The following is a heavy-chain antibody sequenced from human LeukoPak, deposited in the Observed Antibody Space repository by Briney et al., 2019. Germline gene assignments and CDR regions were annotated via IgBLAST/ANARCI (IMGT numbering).Heavy chain of an antibody. CDR3: AREFSSKLEWLAYVTGDDAFDV. Sequence: ASVKVSCKAFGYSFTGYHLHWVRQAPRQGLEWMGWVNPKTGGTNYVRKFQGRVTMTRDTSINTVNMELSRLTSDDTAVYYCAREFSSKLEWLAYVTGDDAFDVWGQGTMITVS. CDR1: GYSFTGYH. V-gene: IGHV1-2*02. CDR2: VNPKTGGT. J-gene: IGHJ3*01. D-gene: IGHD3-3*01.